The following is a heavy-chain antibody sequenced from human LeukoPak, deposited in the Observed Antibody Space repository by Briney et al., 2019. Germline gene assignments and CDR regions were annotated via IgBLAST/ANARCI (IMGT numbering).Heavy chain of an antibody. J-gene: IGHJ4*02. CDR2: ISGSGGST. Sequence: PGGSLRLSCAVSGFTFSSYAMSWVRQAPGKGLEWVSVISGSGGSTYYSDSVKGRFTISRDNSKNTLYLQMNSLRAEDTAVYYSGSSASRIVGASKGLSDWGQGTLVTVSS. CDR3: GSSASRIVGASKGLSD. V-gene: IGHV3-23*01. CDR1: GFTFSSYA. D-gene: IGHD1-26*01.